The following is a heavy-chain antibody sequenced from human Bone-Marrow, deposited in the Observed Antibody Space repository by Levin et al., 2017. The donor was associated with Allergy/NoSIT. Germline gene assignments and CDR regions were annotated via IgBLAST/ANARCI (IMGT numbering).Heavy chain of an antibody. J-gene: IGHJ3*02. D-gene: IGHD2-15*01. V-gene: IGHV4-59*01. CDR2: IYYSGST. CDR1: GGSMNSYY. CDR3: ARSDRYCSGGSCYSEVDAFDI. Sequence: SQTLSLTCTVSGGSMNSYYWSWIRQPPGKGLEWIGYIYYSGSTNYNPSLKRRVTISVDTSKNQFSLKLNSVTAADTAVYHCARSDRYCSGGSCYSEVDAFDIWGQGTMVTVSS.